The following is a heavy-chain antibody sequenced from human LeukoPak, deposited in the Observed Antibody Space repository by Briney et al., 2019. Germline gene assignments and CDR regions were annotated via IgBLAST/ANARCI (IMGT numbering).Heavy chain of an antibody. CDR3: AKTLGYCTSTRCYNLDY. Sequence: GGSLRLSCAASGFTFSSYGMHWVRQAPSKGLEWVAFIRYDGSNKYYADSVKGRFTISRDNSKNTLYLQMNSLRAEDTAVYYCAKTLGYCTSTRCYNLDYWGQGTLVTVSS. CDR2: IRYDGSNK. CDR1: GFTFSSYG. V-gene: IGHV3-30*02. J-gene: IGHJ4*02. D-gene: IGHD2-2*02.